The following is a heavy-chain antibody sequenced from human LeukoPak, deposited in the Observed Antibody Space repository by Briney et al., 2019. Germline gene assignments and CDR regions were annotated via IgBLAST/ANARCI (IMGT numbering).Heavy chain of an antibody. CDR3: ARGRYCSSTSCYDFQH. J-gene: IGHJ1*01. V-gene: IGHV4-34*01. CDR1: GGSFSGYY. CDR2: INHSGSP. Sequence: LTCAVYGGSFSGYYXSWSRQPPGKGLEWIGEINHSGSPNYHPSLTSRVTISVDTSKNQFSLKLSSVTAPDTAVYYCARGRYCSSTSCYDFQHWGQGTLVTVSS. D-gene: IGHD2-2*01.